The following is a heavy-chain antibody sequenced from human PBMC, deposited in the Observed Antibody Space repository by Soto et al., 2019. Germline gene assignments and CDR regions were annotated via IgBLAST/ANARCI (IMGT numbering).Heavy chain of an antibody. D-gene: IGHD1-1*01. Sequence: QVQLVESGGGVVQPGRSLRLSCAASGFTFSKYGFHWVRQAPGKGLEWVAVIVNDGSEKYHADSVEGRVTISRDNSKDTLFLQMNSLRAEDTAVYYCARDDAFQNENGFDIWGQGTMVTVSS. J-gene: IGHJ3*02. CDR1: GFTFSKYG. V-gene: IGHV3-33*01. CDR2: IVNDGSEK. CDR3: ARDDAFQNENGFDI.